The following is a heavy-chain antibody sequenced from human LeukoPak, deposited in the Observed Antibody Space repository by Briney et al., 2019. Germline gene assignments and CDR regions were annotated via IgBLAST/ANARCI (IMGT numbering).Heavy chain of an antibody. Sequence: ASVKVSCKASGYTFTSYYMHWVRQAPGQGLEWMGWIHPNSGGTKYVQKFQGRVTMTRDTSISTAYMDLSTLRSDDTAVYYCARGDSSRGYFYMDVWGKGTTVTV. CDR1: GYTFTSYY. D-gene: IGHD2-21*01. J-gene: IGHJ6*03. CDR2: IHPNSGGT. CDR3: ARGDSSRGYFYMDV. V-gene: IGHV1-2*02.